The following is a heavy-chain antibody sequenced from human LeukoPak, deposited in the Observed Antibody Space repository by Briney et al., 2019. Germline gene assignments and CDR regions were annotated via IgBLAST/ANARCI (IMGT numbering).Heavy chain of an antibody. V-gene: IGHV1-69*01. CDR2: IIPIFGTA. Sequence: SVKVSCKASGGTFSSYAISWVRQAPGQGLEWMGGIIPIFGTANYAQKFQGRVTITADESTSTAYMELSSLRSEDTAVYYCAREEYYDILTGYNYRGQGTLVTVSS. J-gene: IGHJ4*02. CDR3: AREEYYDILTGYNY. D-gene: IGHD3-9*01. CDR1: GGTFSSYA.